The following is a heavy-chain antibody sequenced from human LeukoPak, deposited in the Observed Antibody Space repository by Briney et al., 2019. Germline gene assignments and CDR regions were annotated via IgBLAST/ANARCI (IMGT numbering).Heavy chain of an antibody. Sequence: GGSLRLSCAASGFTFSSYAMTWVRQAPVKGLEWVSAISGSGGSTYYADSVKGRFTISRDNSKDTLSLQMSSLRAEDTAVYYCAKHFPYFEYWGQGTLVTVSS. J-gene: IGHJ4*02. V-gene: IGHV3-23*01. CDR2: ISGSGGST. CDR1: GFTFSSYA. CDR3: AKHFPYFEY.